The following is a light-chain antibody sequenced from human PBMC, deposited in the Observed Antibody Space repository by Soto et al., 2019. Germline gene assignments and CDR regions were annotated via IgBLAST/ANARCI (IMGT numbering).Light chain of an antibody. CDR3: QQFNNYLT. J-gene: IGKJ4*01. V-gene: IGKV1D-13*01. Sequence: AIQLTQSPSSLSASVGDRVTITCRASQGSSSAFAWYQQKPGKAPKLLIYDASSLESGVPSRFSGSGSGTDFTLTISSLQPDDFATEYCQQFNNYLTFGGGTKVEIK. CDR1: QGSSSA. CDR2: DAS.